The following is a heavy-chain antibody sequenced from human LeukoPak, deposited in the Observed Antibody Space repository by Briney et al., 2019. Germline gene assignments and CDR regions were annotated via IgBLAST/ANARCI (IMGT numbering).Heavy chain of an antibody. CDR3: ASHVSSIAAAGIYH. CDR1: GVIFRRYA. V-gene: IGHV3-23*01. J-gene: IGHJ5*02. Sequence: GGSLRLSCAASGVIFRRYAMRWLRQAPGKGLEWVSAISGSGGSTYYADSVKGRFTISRDNSKNTLYLQMNSVRAEDTAVYYFASHVSSIAAAGIYHWGQGTLVTVSS. CDR2: ISGSGGST. D-gene: IGHD6-13*01.